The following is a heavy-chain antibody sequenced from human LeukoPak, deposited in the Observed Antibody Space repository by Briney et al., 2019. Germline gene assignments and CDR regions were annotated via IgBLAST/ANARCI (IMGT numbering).Heavy chain of an antibody. J-gene: IGHJ5*02. D-gene: IGHD1-26*01. V-gene: IGHV4-59*08. Sequence: SETLSLTCTVSGGSISSYYWSWIRQPPGKGLEWIGYIYYSGSTNYNPSLKSRVTISVDTSKNQFSLKLSSVTAADTAVYYCARHRTSGVGAISWFDPWGQGTLVTVSS. CDR2: IYYSGST. CDR1: GGSISSYY. CDR3: ARHRTSGVGAISWFDP.